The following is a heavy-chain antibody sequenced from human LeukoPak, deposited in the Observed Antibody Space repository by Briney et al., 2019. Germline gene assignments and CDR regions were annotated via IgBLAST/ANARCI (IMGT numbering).Heavy chain of an antibody. V-gene: IGHV1-2*02. Sequence: ASVKVSCKASGYTFTVYYMHWVRQAPGQGLEWMGWINPNSGGTNYAQKFQGRVTMTRDTSISTAYMELSRLRSDDTAVYYCARGDLAYCGGDCWLQGAFDIWGQGTMVTVSS. CDR2: INPNSGGT. J-gene: IGHJ3*02. CDR1: GYTFTVYY. D-gene: IGHD2-21*01. CDR3: ARGDLAYCGGDCWLQGAFDI.